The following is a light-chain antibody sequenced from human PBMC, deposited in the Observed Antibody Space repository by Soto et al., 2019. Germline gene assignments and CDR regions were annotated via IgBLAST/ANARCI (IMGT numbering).Light chain of an antibody. CDR2: GAS. V-gene: IGKV3-15*01. J-gene: IGKJ4*01. CDR3: QQHGNWPLT. Sequence: EIVMTQSPATLSVSPGEGATLSCRASQNVYSNLAWYQQKPGQAPRLLIYGASTRATSIPARFSGSGSVTEFTLTISSLQSEDFAVYYCQQHGNWPLTFGGGTKVEIK. CDR1: QNVYSN.